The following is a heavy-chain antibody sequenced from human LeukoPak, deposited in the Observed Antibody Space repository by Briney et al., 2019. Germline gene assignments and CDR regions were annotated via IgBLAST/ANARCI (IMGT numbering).Heavy chain of an antibody. CDR3: ARSPFGVVKGPGCFDY. J-gene: IGHJ4*02. V-gene: IGHV3-7*01. D-gene: IGHD3-3*01. Sequence: GGSLRLSCAASGFTFSSYWMSGVRQAPGRGREGVANIKQDGREKYYVDSVKGRFTISRDNAKNSLYLEMNSLRAEDTAVYYCARSPFGVVKGPGCFDYWGQGTLVTVSS. CDR1: GFTFSSYW. CDR2: IKQDGREK.